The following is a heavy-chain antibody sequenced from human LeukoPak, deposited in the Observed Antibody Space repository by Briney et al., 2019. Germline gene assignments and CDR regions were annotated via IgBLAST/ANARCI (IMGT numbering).Heavy chain of an antibody. CDR1: GFTFSSYA. CDR3: ARDLRVGTVAAYYYYYGMDV. D-gene: IGHD2-15*01. Sequence: PGGSLRLSCAASGFTFSSYAMHWVRQAPGKGLEYVSAISSNGGSTYYANSVKGRFTISRDNSKNTLYLQMGSLRAEDMAVYYCARDLRVGTVAAYYYYYGMDVWGQGTTVTVSS. V-gene: IGHV3-64*01. J-gene: IGHJ6*02. CDR2: ISSNGGST.